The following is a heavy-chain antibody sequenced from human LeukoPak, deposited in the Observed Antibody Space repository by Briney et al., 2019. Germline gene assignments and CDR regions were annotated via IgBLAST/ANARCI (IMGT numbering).Heavy chain of an antibody. Sequence: ASVKVSCKASGYTFTSYGISWVRQAPGQGLEWMGWISAYNGNTNYAQKLQGRVTMTTDTSTSTAYMELRSLRSDDTAVYYCARDGDPYDYVWGSYRYPDYFDYWGQGTLVTVSS. D-gene: IGHD3-16*02. J-gene: IGHJ4*02. CDR2: ISAYNGNT. CDR3: ARDGDPYDYVWGSYRYPDYFDY. V-gene: IGHV1-18*01. CDR1: GYTFTSYG.